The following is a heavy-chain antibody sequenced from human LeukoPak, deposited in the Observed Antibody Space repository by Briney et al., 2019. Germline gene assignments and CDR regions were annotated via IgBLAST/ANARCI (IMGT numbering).Heavy chain of an antibody. Sequence: PSETLSLTCTASGGSISSGGYYWSWIRQHPGKGLEWIGYIYYSGSTYYNPSLKSRVTISVDTSKNQFSLKLSSVTAADTAVYYCARVRYCSGGSCYSRFGYWGQGTLVTVSS. D-gene: IGHD2-15*01. CDR1: GGSISSGGYY. V-gene: IGHV4-31*03. CDR2: IYYSGST. J-gene: IGHJ4*02. CDR3: ARVRYCSGGSCYSRFGY.